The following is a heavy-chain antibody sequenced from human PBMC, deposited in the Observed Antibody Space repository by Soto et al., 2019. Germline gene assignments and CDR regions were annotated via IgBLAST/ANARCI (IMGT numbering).Heavy chain of an antibody. J-gene: IGHJ4*02. D-gene: IGHD3-9*01. Sequence: EVQLVESGGALVKPGGSLRLSCAASGFTFSSYSMNWVRQAPGKGLEWVSSISSSSSFIYYADSVKGRFTISRDNAKNSLYLQMNSLRAEDTAMFYCARSYDILTGYSGFDYWGQGTLVTVSS. CDR2: ISSSSSFI. CDR1: GFTFSSYS. V-gene: IGHV3-21*01. CDR3: ARSYDILTGYSGFDY.